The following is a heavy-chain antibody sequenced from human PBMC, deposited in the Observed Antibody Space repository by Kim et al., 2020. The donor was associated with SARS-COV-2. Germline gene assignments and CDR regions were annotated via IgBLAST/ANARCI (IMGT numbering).Heavy chain of an antibody. CDR3: ARHPLLHDFWSGYYSDAFDI. V-gene: IGHV4-39*01. Sequence: RVTISVDTSKNQFSLKLSSVTAADTAVYYCARHPLLHDFWSGYYSDAFDIWGQGTMVTVSS. D-gene: IGHD3-3*01. J-gene: IGHJ3*02.